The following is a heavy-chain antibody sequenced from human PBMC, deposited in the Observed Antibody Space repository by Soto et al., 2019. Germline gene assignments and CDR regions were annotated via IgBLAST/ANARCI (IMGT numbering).Heavy chain of an antibody. V-gene: IGHV4-31*03. CDR2: IYYSGST. Sequence: SETLSLTCTVSGGSISSGGYYWSWIRQHPGKGLEWIGDIYYSGSTYYNPSLKSRVTISVDTSKNQFSLKLTSVAAADTAVYYCARDIITGLFDYWGQGTLVTVSS. CDR3: ARDIITGLFDY. CDR1: GGSISSGGYY. J-gene: IGHJ4*02. D-gene: IGHD2-8*02.